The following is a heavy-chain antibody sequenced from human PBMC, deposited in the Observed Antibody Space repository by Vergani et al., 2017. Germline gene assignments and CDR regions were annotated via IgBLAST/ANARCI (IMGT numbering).Heavy chain of an antibody. D-gene: IGHD2-15*01. V-gene: IGHV3-30*03. CDR3: ATKSCGTPGCQIGYFRG. CDR1: GFTSSYYG. CDR2: ISYEGTQK. J-gene: IGHJ4*02. Sequence: QVHLVESGGGVVQPGRSLRLSCVVSGFTSSYYGMHWVRQAPGKGLEWVAVISYEGTQKYYADSVKGRFTISRDNSKSTLYLQMNSLRTEDTAVYYCATKSCGTPGCQIGYFRGWGQGTLVTVSS.